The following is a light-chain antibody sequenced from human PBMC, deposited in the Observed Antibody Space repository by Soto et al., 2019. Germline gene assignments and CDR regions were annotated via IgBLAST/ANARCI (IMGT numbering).Light chain of an antibody. V-gene: IGLV2-23*02. CDR2: EVS. CDR1: SSDVGSYNL. CDR3: CSYAGSITFYV. J-gene: IGLJ1*01. Sequence: QSVPTQPASVSGSPGQSITISCTGTSSDVGSYNLVSWYQQHPGKAPKLMIYEVSKRPSGVSNRFSGSKSGNTASLTISGLQAEDEADYYCCSYAGSITFYVFGTGTKVT.